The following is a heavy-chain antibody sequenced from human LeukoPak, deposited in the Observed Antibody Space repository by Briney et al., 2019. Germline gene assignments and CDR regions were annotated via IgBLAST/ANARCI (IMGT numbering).Heavy chain of an antibody. D-gene: IGHD1-7*01. CDR2: IFTSGAA. V-gene: IGHV4-4*07. CDR1: GDSISPYS. Sequence: PSETLSLTCSVSGDSISPYSWTWIRQPAGKGLEWIGRIFTSGAAFYNPSLKSRVTMSIATSKAQFSLRLSSVTAADTAVYYCARVHWYYDGLAWFDPWGQGTLVIVSS. J-gene: IGHJ5*02. CDR3: ARVHWYYDGLAWFDP.